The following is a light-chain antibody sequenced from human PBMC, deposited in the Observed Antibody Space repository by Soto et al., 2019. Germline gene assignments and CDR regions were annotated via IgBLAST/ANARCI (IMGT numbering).Light chain of an antibody. J-gene: IGKJ3*01. V-gene: IGKV1-39*01. Sequence: DIQMTQAPSSLSASVGDRVTITCRASQPINSYLSSYQQKKGKAPKLLIYAASSLQSGVPSRFSGSASGTDFTLTISSLQPEDFATYYCHQSYSTPRTFGPGTRVDIK. CDR2: AAS. CDR1: QPINSY. CDR3: HQSYSTPRT.